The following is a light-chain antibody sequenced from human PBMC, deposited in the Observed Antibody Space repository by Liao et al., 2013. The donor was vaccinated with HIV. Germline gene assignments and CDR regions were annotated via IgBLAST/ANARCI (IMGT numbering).Light chain of an antibody. CDR1: KLGDKY. Sequence: SYELTQPPSVSVSPGQTASITCSGDKLGDKYTCWYQHKPGQSPVLVIYEDDKRPSRIPERFSGSSSGDTATLTISRVETGDEADYYCQVWDSDRDHPSVVFGGGTKLTVL. V-gene: IGLV3-1*01. CDR3: QVWDSDRDHPSVV. J-gene: IGLJ2*01. CDR2: EDD.